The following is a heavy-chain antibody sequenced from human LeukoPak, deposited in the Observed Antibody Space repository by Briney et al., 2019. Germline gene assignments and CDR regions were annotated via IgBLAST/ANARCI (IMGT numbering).Heavy chain of an antibody. Sequence: GGSLRLSCAASGFTSSSYGMHWVRQAPGKGLEWVAVISYDGSNKYYANSVKGRFTISRDNSKNTLYLQMNSLRAEDTAVYYCAKDSDYYDSSGYTPPDYWGQGTLVTVSS. D-gene: IGHD3-22*01. CDR3: AKDSDYYDSSGYTPPDY. J-gene: IGHJ4*02. CDR1: GFTSSSYG. CDR2: ISYDGSNK. V-gene: IGHV3-30*18.